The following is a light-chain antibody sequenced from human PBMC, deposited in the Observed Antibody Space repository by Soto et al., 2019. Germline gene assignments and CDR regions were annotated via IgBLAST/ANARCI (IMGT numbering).Light chain of an antibody. V-gene: IGKV3-11*01. CDR1: QSVSSY. Sequence: DIQMTQSPATLSSSLGERATITCRASQSVSSYLAWYQQKPGKAPMLLIYDASSMDSGIPSRFSGSGSGTDFTLTISSLEPEDFAVYYCQQHSNYPGTFGQGTKLEIK. CDR3: QQHSNYPGT. J-gene: IGKJ1*01. CDR2: DAS.